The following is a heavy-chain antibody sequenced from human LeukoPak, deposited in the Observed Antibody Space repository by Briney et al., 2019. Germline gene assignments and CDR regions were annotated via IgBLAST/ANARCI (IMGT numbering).Heavy chain of an antibody. V-gene: IGHV3-30*02. D-gene: IGHD6-6*01. CDR2: IRYDGSNK. J-gene: IGHJ4*02. CDR3: GKDLEEYSSSELDY. Sequence: PGGSLRLSCAASGFTFSSYGMHWVRQAPGKGLEWVAFIRYDGSNKYYADSVKGRFTISRDNSKNTLYLQMNSLRAEDKAVYYCGKDLEEYSSSELDYWGQGTLVTVSS. CDR1: GFTFSSYG.